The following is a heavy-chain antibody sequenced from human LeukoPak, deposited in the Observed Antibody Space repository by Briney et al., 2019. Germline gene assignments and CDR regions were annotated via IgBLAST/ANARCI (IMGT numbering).Heavy chain of an antibody. Sequence: SETLSLTCAVYGGSFSGYYWSWIRQPPGKGLEWIGEINHSGSTNYNPSLKSRVTISVDTSKNQFSLKLSSVTAADTAVYYCARVMGSFGGFDYWGQGTLVTVSS. D-gene: IGHD3-16*01. J-gene: IGHJ4*02. CDR2: INHSGST. CDR1: GGSFSGYY. CDR3: ARVMGSFGGFDY. V-gene: IGHV4-34*01.